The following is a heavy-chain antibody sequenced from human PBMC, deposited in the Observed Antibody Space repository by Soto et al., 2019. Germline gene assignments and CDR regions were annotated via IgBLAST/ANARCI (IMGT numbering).Heavy chain of an antibody. J-gene: IGHJ4*02. CDR3: ARVGYYDSSGYLDY. V-gene: IGHV4-31*03. CDR1: GGSISSGGYY. CDR2: IYYSGST. D-gene: IGHD3-22*01. Sequence: PSETLSLTCTVSGGSISSGGYYWGWIRQHPGKGLEWIGYIYYSGSTYYNPSLKSRVTISVDTSKNQFSLKLSSVTAADTAVYYCARVGYYDSSGYLDYWGQGTLVTVSS.